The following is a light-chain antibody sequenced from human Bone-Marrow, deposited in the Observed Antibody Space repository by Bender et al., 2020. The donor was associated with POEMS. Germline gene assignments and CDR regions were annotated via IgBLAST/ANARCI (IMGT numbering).Light chain of an antibody. CDR3: QVWGSSGDPL. J-gene: IGLJ2*01. V-gene: IGLV3-21*02. Sequence: SYVLTQPPSVSVAPGQTVRITCGGDTIGSYSVHWYQQKPGQAPVLVLYDESDRPSGIPERISGSNSGNTATLTISRVEAGDEADYFCQVWGSSGDPLFGGGTKLTVL. CDR1: TIGSYS. CDR2: DES.